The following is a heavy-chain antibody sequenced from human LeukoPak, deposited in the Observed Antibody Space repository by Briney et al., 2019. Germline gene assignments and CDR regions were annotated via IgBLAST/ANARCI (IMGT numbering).Heavy chain of an antibody. V-gene: IGHV1-2*02. CDR2: INPNSGGT. Sequence: ASVKVSCKASGYTFTGYYMHWVRQAPGQGLEWMGWINPNSGGTNYAQKFQGRVTMTRDTSTSTVYMELSSLRSEDTAVYYCARGEAVADYYFDYWGQGTLVTVSS. CDR3: ARGEAVADYYFDY. D-gene: IGHD6-19*01. CDR1: GYTFTGYY. J-gene: IGHJ4*02.